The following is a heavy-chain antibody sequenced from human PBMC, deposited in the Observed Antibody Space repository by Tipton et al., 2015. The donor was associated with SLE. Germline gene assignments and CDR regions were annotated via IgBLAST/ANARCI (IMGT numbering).Heavy chain of an antibody. J-gene: IGHJ2*01. CDR2: IYYSGST. CDR3: AREHIVVVTSGYFDL. V-gene: IGHV4-39*07. Sequence: LRLSCTVSGGSISSSSYYWGWIRQPPGKGLEWIGSIYYSGSTYYNPSLKSRVTISVDTSKNQFSLKLSSVTAADTAVYYCAREHIVVVTSGYFDLWGRGTLLTVSS. D-gene: IGHD2-21*02. CDR1: GGSISSSSYY.